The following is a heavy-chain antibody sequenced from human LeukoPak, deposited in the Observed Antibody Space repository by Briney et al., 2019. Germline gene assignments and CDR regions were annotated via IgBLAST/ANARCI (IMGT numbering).Heavy chain of an antibody. J-gene: IGHJ6*02. D-gene: IGHD5/OR15-5a*01. CDR3: ARDVSVSGMDV. CDR2: IKRDGSEK. V-gene: IGHV3-7*01. Sequence: GGSLRLSCAASGFTFTDYWMSWVRQAPGKGLEWVAHIKRDGSEKYYVDSVKGRFTISRDNPKKSVYLQMNSLRAEDTAIYYCARDVSVSGMDVWGQGTTVTVSS. CDR1: GFTFTDYW.